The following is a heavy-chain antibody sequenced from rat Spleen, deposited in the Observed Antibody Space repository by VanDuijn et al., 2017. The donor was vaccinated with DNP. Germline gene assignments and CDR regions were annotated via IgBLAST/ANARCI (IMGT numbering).Heavy chain of an antibody. CDR2: IYYDSSKM. Sequence: EVQLVEPGGGLVQPGRSLKLSCAASGFTFSNYDMAWVRQAPKKGLEWLAMIYYDSSKMYYSDTVKGRFTISRDNSKNTLYLEMKSLRSEDTAMYYCVVRVSYNNYGYYVMDAWGQGASVTVSS. CDR3: VVRVSYNNYGYYVMDA. J-gene: IGHJ4*01. CDR1: GFTFSNYD. V-gene: IGHV5-50*01. D-gene: IGHD1-10*01.